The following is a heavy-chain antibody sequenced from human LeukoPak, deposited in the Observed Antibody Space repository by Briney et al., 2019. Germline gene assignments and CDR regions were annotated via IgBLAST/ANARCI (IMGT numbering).Heavy chain of an antibody. CDR2: ISSSGSTI. J-gene: IGHJ4*02. CDR1: GLTFSDYY. D-gene: IGHD2-15*01. Sequence: GGSLRLSCAASGLTFSDYYMSWIRQAPGKGLEWVSYISSSGSTIYYADSVKGRFTISRDNAKNSLYLQMNSLRAEDTAVYYCARVSVAATPDYWGQGTLVTVSS. CDR3: ARVSVAATPDY. V-gene: IGHV3-11*04.